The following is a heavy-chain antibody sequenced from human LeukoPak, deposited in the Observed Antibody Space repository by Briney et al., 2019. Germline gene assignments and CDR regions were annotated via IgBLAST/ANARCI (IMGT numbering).Heavy chain of an antibody. J-gene: IGHJ4*02. D-gene: IGHD4-17*01. V-gene: IGHV3-7*03. Sequence: GGSLRLSCAASGFTFSSYWMSWVRQAPGKGLEWVANIKQDGSEKYYVDSVKGRFTISRDNAKNSLYLQMNSLRSDDTAVYYCARDGGNYGDYPDYWGQGTLVTVSS. CDR2: IKQDGSEK. CDR1: GFTFSSYW. CDR3: ARDGGNYGDYPDY.